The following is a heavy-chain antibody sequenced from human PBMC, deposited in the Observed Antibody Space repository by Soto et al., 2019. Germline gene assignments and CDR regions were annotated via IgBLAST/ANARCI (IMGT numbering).Heavy chain of an antibody. J-gene: IGHJ4*02. D-gene: IGHD5-18*01. V-gene: IGHV3-21*01. Sequence: GGSLSLSCAASGFTFSSYSMNWVRQAPGKGLEWVSSISSSSSYIYYADSVKGRFTISRDNAKNSLYLQMNSLRAEDTAVYYCARDSPAMAFDYWGQGTLVTVSS. CDR3: ARDSPAMAFDY. CDR1: GFTFSSYS. CDR2: ISSSSSYI.